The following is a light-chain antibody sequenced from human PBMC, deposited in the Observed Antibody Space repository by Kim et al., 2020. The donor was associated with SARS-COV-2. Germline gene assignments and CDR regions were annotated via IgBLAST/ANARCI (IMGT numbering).Light chain of an antibody. J-gene: IGLJ1*01. CDR3: SSYAGTNNLSV. CDR2: EVS. V-gene: IGLV2-8*01. CDR1: SSDVGGYNY. Sequence: QSALTQPPSASGSPGQSVTISCTGTSSDVGGYNYVSWYQQHPGKAPKLIIYEVSQRPSGVPDRFSGSKSGNTASLTVSGLQAEDEADYNCSSYAGTNNLSVFGTGTKVTVL.